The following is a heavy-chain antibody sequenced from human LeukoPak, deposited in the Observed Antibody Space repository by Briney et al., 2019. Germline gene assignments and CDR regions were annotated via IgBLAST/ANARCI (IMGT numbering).Heavy chain of an antibody. J-gene: IGHJ4*02. V-gene: IGHV3-48*03. Sequence: GGSLRLSCAASGFTFSSYEMNWVRQAPGKGLEWVPYISSSGSTIYYADSVKGRFTISRDNAKNSLYLQMNSLRAEGTAVYYCARDGVHYDSSGYYYGLDYWGQGTLVTVSS. CDR2: ISSSGSTI. CDR1: GFTFSSYE. D-gene: IGHD3-22*01. CDR3: ARDGVHYDSSGYYYGLDY.